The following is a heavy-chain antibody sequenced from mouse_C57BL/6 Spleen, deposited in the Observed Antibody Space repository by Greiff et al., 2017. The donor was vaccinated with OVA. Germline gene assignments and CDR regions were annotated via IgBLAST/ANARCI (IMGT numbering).Heavy chain of an antibody. CDR2: ISSGSSTI. D-gene: IGHD1-1*01. J-gene: IGHJ4*01. CDR3: ARGFTTVEAMDY. V-gene: IGHV5-17*01. CDR1: GFTFSDYG. Sequence: EVKVVESGGGLVKPGGSLKLSCAASGFTFSDYGMHWVRQAPEKGLEWVAYISSGSSTIYYADTVKGRFTISRDNAKNTLFLQMTSLRSEDTAMYYCARGFTTVEAMDYWGQGTSVTVSS.